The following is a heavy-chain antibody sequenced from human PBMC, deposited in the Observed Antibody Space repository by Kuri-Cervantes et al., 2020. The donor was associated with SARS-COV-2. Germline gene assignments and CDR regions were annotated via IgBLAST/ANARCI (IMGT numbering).Heavy chain of an antibody. V-gene: IGHV4-59*01. CDR3: ARGTRRQWELLLY. CDR1: GDSISSYS. CDR2: ISYSGST. Sequence: ESLKISCTVSGDSISSYSWTWIRQPPGEGLEWIGSISYSGSTNYNPPLESRVTISVDPSKNQFSLKLTSVTAADTAVYYCARGTRRQWELLLYWGQGTLVTVSS. J-gene: IGHJ4*02. D-gene: IGHD1-26*01.